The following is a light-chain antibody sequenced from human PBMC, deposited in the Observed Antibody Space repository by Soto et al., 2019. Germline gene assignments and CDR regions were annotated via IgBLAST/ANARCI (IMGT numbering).Light chain of an antibody. Sequence: DIVLTQSPGTLALSPGETATLSCRASQSVSSKYLAGYQQKPGQAPRVLIYGASIRATGIPEMFSGGGSGTDFTLAITIREPEDFGVYYCQQYGSSLFTFGPGTKVDI. V-gene: IGKV3-20*01. CDR1: QSVSSKY. J-gene: IGKJ3*01. CDR3: QQYGSSLFT. CDR2: GAS.